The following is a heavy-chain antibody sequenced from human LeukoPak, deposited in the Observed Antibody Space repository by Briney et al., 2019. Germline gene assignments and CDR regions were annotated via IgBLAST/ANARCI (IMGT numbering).Heavy chain of an antibody. V-gene: IGHV3-30*02. CDR3: AKGANYDFWSGPPPPYYYYYMDV. CDR1: GFTFSSYG. J-gene: IGHJ6*03. D-gene: IGHD3-3*01. Sequence: GGSLRLSCAASGFTFSSYGMHWVRQAPGKGLEWVAFIRYDGSNKYYADSVKGRFTISRDNSKNTLYLQMNSLRAEDTAVYYCAKGANYDFWSGPPPPYYYYYMDVWGKGTTVTVSS. CDR2: IRYDGSNK.